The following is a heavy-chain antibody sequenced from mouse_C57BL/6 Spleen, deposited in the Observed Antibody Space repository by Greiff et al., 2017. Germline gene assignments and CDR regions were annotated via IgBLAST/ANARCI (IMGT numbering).Heavy chain of an antibody. V-gene: IGHV1-26*01. CDR3: ARDQSRGGYYAMDY. CDR2: INPNNGGT. J-gene: IGHJ4*01. D-gene: IGHD1-1*01. Sequence: EVKLQQSGPELVKPGASVKISCKASGYTFTDYYMNWVKQSHGKSLEWIGDINPNNGGTSYNQKFKGKATLTVDKSSSTAYMELRSLTSEDSAVYYCARDQSRGGYYAMDYWGQGTSVTVSS. CDR1: GYTFTDYY.